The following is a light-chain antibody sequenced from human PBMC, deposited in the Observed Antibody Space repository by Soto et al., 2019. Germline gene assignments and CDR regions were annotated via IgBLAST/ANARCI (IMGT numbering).Light chain of an antibody. CDR3: SSYTSSDTYF. CDR2: DVS. CDR1: SSDVGGYNH. Sequence: QSVLTQPASVSWSPGQSITISCTGTSSDVGGYNHVSWYQQHPGKAPKLMIYDVSNRPSGASNRFSGSKSGSTASLTISALQAEDEAEYYCSSYTSSDTYFFGTGTKVTVL. J-gene: IGLJ1*01. V-gene: IGLV2-14*01.